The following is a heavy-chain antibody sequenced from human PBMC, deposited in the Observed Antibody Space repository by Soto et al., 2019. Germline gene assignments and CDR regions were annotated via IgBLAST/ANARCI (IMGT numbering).Heavy chain of an antibody. V-gene: IGHV1-46*01. CDR2: INPSGGST. D-gene: IGHD3-10*01. CDR1: GYTFTSYY. CDR3: ARDLVGGVNYYYGMDV. J-gene: IGHJ6*02. Sequence: ASVKVSCKASGYTFTSYYMHWVRQAPGQGLEWMGIINPSGGSTSYAQKFQGRVTMTRDTSTSTVYMELSSLRSEDTAEYYCARDLVGGVNYYYGMDVWGQGTTVTVSS.